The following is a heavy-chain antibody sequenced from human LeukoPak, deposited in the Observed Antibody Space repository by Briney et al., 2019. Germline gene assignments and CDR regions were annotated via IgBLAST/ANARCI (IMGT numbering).Heavy chain of an antibody. Sequence: GGSMRLSCAASGFTFSSYEMNWVRQAPGKGLEWVSYISSSGSTIYYADSVKGRFTISRDNAKNSLYLQMNSLRAEDTAVYYCARYSGYDILTGYPSPGYFDYWGQGTLVTVSS. D-gene: IGHD3-9*01. J-gene: IGHJ4*02. V-gene: IGHV3-48*03. CDR1: GFTFSSYE. CDR3: ARYSGYDILTGYPSPGYFDY. CDR2: ISSSGSTI.